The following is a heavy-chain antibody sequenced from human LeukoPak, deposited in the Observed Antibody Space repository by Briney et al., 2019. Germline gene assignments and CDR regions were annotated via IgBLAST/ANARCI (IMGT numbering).Heavy chain of an antibody. CDR2: ISYDGSNK. CDR1: GFTFSSYA. V-gene: IGHV3-30*04. J-gene: IGHJ4*02. CDR3: ARDGLGYCSGGSCFEVHYFDY. Sequence: GRSLRLSCAASGFTFSSYAMHWVRQAPGKGLEWVAVISYDGSNKYYADSVKGRFTISRDNPKNTLYLQMNSLRAEDTAVYYCARDGLGYCSGGSCFEVHYFDYWGQGTLVTVSS. D-gene: IGHD2-15*01.